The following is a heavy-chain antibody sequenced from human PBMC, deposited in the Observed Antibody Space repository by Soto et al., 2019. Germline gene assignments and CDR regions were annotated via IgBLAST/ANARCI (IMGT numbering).Heavy chain of an antibody. D-gene: IGHD6-13*01. CDR2: INPNSGGT. CDR1: GYTFTGYY. Sequence: GASVKVSCKASGYTFTGYYMHWVRQAPGQGLEWMGWINPNSGGTNYAQKFQGWVTMTRDMSISTAYMELSRLRSDDTAVYYCARSGSLVAAAETDYYYGMDVWGQGTTVTVSS. CDR3: ARSGSLVAAAETDYYYGMDV. V-gene: IGHV1-2*04. J-gene: IGHJ6*02.